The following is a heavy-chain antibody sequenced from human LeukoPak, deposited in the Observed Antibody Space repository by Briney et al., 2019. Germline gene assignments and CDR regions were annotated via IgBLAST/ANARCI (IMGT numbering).Heavy chain of an antibody. V-gene: IGHV1-18*01. CDR3: ARAGCSSTSCYYADY. Sequence: SCKASXYTFTSYGISWVRQAPGQGLEWMGWISAYNGNTNYAQKLQGRVTMTTDTSTSTAYMELRSLRSDDTAVYYCARAGCSSTSCYYADYWGQGTLVTVSS. D-gene: IGHD2-2*01. CDR1: XYTFTSYG. CDR2: ISAYNGNT. J-gene: IGHJ4*02.